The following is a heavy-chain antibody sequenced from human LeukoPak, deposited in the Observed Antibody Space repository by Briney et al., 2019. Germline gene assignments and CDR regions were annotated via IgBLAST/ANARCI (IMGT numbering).Heavy chain of an antibody. J-gene: IGHJ4*02. Sequence: GGSLRLSCEASGFTFGSFWMHWVRRAPGKGLDWVSRINSDGSSISYGDSVKGRFTISRDNSKNTLYLQMNSLRGEDTAVYYCAKHKENYGDSCLDDYWGQGTLVTVSS. D-gene: IGHD4-17*01. V-gene: IGHV3-74*01. CDR2: INSDGSSI. CDR3: AKHKENYGDSCLDDY. CDR1: GFTFGSFW.